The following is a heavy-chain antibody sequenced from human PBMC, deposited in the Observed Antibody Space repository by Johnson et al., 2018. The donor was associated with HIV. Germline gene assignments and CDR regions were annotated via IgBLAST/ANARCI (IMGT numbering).Heavy chain of an antibody. CDR1: GFTFSDYA. D-gene: IGHD3-16*01. CDR3: AKPRYYDNAFEM. J-gene: IGHJ3*02. Sequence: VQLVESGGGLVQPGGSLRLSCAASGFTFSDYAMSWVRQGPGKGLEWVSAIGASGGRTFYADSVKGRFTISRDNSKNTLYLQMNSLRAEDTAVYYCAKPRYYDNAFEMWGQGTMVTVSS. CDR2: IGASGGRT. V-gene: IGHV3-23*04.